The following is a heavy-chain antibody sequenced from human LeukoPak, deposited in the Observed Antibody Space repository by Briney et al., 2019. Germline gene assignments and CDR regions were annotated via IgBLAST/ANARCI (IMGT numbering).Heavy chain of an antibody. V-gene: IGHV3-23*01. D-gene: IGHD3-3*01. CDR1: GFTFSSYE. CDR2: VSSDGINT. Sequence: GGSLRLSCAASGFTFSSYEMNWVRQAPGKGLEWVSAVSSDGINTYYTDSLKGRFTISRDNSKNTVFLQMHSLTAEDTAVYYCAKPFGFLEWLYGGYFDSWGQGTLVTVSS. J-gene: IGHJ4*02. CDR3: AKPFGFLEWLYGGYFDS.